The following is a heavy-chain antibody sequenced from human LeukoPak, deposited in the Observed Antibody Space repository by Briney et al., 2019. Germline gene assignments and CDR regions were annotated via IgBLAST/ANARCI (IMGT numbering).Heavy chain of an antibody. CDR3: ARDKYGGNSPFDY. V-gene: IGHV3-33*01. CDR2: IWYDGSNE. D-gene: IGHD4-23*01. CDR1: GFTFSNYG. J-gene: IGHJ4*02. Sequence: GGSLRLSCAASGFTFSNYGMHWVRQAPGKGLEWVAVIWYDGSNEYYADSVKGRFTISRDNSKNTLYLQMNSLRAEDTAVYYYARDKYGGNSPFDYWGQGTLVTVSS.